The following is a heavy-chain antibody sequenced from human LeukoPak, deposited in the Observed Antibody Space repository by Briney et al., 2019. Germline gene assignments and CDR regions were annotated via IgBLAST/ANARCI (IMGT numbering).Heavy chain of an antibody. Sequence: GESLKISCKGSGYSFTSYWIGWVRQMPGKGLEWMGIIYPGDSDTRYSPSFQGQVTISADKSISTAYLQWSSLKASDTAMYYCARPNCGGDCYAAPSDAFDIWGQGTMVTVSS. CDR2: IYPGDSDT. CDR3: ARPNCGGDCYAAPSDAFDI. CDR1: GYSFTSYW. V-gene: IGHV5-51*01. J-gene: IGHJ3*02. D-gene: IGHD2-21*02.